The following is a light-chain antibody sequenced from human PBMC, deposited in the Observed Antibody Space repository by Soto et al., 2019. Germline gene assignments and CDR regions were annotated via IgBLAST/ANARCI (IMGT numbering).Light chain of an antibody. Sequence: DIVLTQSPGTLSLSPGESATLSCRACRSLARNYLAWYQQKPGQAPRLLFYGASTRATGVPDRFSGSGSGTDFVLTISRLEPEDFAIDYCQQYGRSIMYTFGQGTKLEI. V-gene: IGKV3-20*01. CDR3: QQYGRSIMYT. CDR2: GAS. CDR1: RSLARNY. J-gene: IGKJ2*01.